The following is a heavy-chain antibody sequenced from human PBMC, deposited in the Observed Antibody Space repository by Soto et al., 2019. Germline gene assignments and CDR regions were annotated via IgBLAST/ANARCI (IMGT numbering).Heavy chain of an antibody. CDR3: ARDSVTLAPYFYGMDV. Sequence: HPGGSLRLSCAASGFTVSSNCMSWVRQAPGKGLEWVSVIYSGGSTYYADSVKGRFTISRDSSKNTLFLQMNSLRAEDTAVYYCARDSVTLAPYFYGMDVWGQGTTVTVSS. D-gene: IGHD3-10*01. V-gene: IGHV3-53*01. J-gene: IGHJ6*02. CDR1: GFTVSSNC. CDR2: IYSGGST.